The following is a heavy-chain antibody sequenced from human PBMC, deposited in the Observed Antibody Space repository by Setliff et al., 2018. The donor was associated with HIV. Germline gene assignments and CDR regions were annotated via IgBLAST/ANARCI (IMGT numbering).Heavy chain of an antibody. CDR1: GDTFNSHA. CDR2: IRAYNGNT. D-gene: IGHD3-16*01. J-gene: IGHJ6*03. CDR3: ARSKKRGDYYYYYYYKDI. V-gene: IGHV1-18*01. Sequence: ALVKVSCKASGDTFNSHAISWVRQAPGQGLEWMGWIRAYNGNTNYAQKRQGRVTMTTETSTSTAYMELRSLRSDDTAVYYCARSKKRGDYYYYYYYKDIWGKGTTVTVSS.